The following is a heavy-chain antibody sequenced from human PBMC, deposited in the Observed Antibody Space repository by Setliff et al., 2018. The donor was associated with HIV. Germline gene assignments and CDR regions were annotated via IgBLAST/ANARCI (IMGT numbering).Heavy chain of an antibody. J-gene: IGHJ5*02. CDR3: ARRIDNSGSFPDKNWFDT. CDR1: GGSISSYC. CDR2: ILSSGST. Sequence: PSETLSLTCTVSGGSISSYCWNWIRQSPGRGLEWIGFILSSGSTKYNPSLQSRVTMSIDTSKNQFSLKLTSVTAADTAVYYCARRIDNSGSFPDKNWFDTWGQGSQVTVSS. D-gene: IGHD3-10*01. V-gene: IGHV4-4*09.